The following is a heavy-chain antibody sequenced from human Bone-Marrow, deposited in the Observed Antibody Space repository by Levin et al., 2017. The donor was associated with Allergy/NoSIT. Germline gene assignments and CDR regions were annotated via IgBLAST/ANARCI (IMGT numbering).Heavy chain of an antibody. CDR1: GFIFSNYA. V-gene: IGHV3-23*01. Sequence: PGESLKISCAASGFIFSNYAMSWVRQAPGKGLEWVSGISGRGDYTYYADSVKGRFTISRDNSKNTLYLQMNSLRAEDTAVYYCAKEWHEGPFRHYHYGMDVWGQGTTVTVSS. D-gene: IGHD3-3*02. J-gene: IGHJ6*02. CDR2: ISGRGDYT. CDR3: AKEWHEGPFRHYHYGMDV.